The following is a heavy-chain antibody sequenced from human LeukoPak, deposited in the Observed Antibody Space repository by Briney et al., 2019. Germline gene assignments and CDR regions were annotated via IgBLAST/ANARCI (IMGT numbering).Heavy chain of an antibody. CDR3: TTELDIRPNHY. D-gene: IGHD3-22*01. CDR1: GFTFSSYA. V-gene: IGHV3-15*01. J-gene: IGHJ4*02. Sequence: GGSLRLSCAASGFTFSSYAMHWVRQAPGKGLEWVGRIKRKSDGGTTDYAAPVKGRFTISRDDSKNTLYLQMNSLKSEDIAVYYCTTELDIRPNHYWGQGTLVTVSS. CDR2: IKRKSDGGTT.